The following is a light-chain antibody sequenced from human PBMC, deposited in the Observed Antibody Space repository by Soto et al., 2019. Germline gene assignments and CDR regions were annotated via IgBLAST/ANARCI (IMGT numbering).Light chain of an antibody. CDR1: QSISTNF. J-gene: IGKJ1*01. Sequence: IVLTQSPGTLSLSPGERATLSCRASQSISTNFLAWYQQIPGQAPRLLIYGASSRATGIPDRFSGSGSGTEFTLTISRMEPEDLALYYCEQYGSSPRTFGQGTKVDIK. CDR2: GAS. V-gene: IGKV3-20*01. CDR3: EQYGSSPRT.